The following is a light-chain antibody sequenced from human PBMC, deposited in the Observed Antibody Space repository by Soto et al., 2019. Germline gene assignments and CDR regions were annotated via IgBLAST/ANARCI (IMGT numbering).Light chain of an antibody. J-gene: IGKJ1*01. CDR1: QSVGSN. V-gene: IGKV3-15*01. Sequence: EIVMTQSPATLSVSPGDRAALSCRASQSVGSNLAWYQQKPGQAPRLLIYGASTRATGIPARFSGSGSGTEFTLTISSLQSEYSAISFCQLYNNWHPDRTFGQGTKVEIK. CDR3: QLYNNWHPDRT. CDR2: GAS.